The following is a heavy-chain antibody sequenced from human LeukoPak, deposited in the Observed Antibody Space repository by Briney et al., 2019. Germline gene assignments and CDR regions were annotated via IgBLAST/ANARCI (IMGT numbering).Heavy chain of an antibody. CDR3: NSYSSGWYGVYYYMDV. CDR1: GFTFRSAW. V-gene: IGHV3-15*01. D-gene: IGHD6-19*01. CDR2: IKSKTDGGTT. Sequence: PGGSLRLSCAASGFTFRSAWMSWVRQAPGKGLEWVGRIKSKTDGGTTDYAAPVKGRFTISRDDSKNTLYLQMNSLKTEDTAVYYCNSYSSGWYGVYYYMDVWGKGTTVTVSS. J-gene: IGHJ6*03.